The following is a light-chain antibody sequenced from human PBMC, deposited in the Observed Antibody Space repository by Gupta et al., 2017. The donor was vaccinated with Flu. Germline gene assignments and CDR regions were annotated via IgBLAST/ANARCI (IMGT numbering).Light chain of an antibody. CDR3: QSYDNSLSGSKV. CDR1: TSNIGAGYD. CDR2: GNN. V-gene: IGLV1-40*01. J-gene: IGLJ3*02. Sequence: QFVLTQPPSVSEAPEQRVTISCTGSTSNIGAGYDVHWYQQVPGRAPKRLIFGNNNRPSGVADRFSGSKSGTSASLAIAGLQAEDEADYYCQSYDNSLSGSKVFGGGTKLTVL.